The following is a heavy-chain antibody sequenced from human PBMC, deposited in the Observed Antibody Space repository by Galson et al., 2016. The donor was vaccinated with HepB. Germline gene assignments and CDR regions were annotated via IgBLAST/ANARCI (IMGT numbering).Heavy chain of an antibody. CDR1: GFTFTKYA. Sequence: SVKVSCKASGFTFTKYAFHWVRQAPGQRPEWMGCIKAGNGDTHYSQKFQARVNITRDTSASTAYMMLTSLTSEDTAIYYCARSWSGYYGNWIDPWGRGTLVTVSS. D-gene: IGHD3-3*01. V-gene: IGHV1-3*01. CDR2: IKAGNGDT. CDR3: ARSWSGYYGNWIDP. J-gene: IGHJ5*02.